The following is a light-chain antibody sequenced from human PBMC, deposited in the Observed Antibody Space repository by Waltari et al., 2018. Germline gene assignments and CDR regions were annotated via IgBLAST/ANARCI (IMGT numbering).Light chain of an antibody. CDR2: GPS. CDR1: QSVRSSY. V-gene: IGKV3-20*01. J-gene: IGKJ2*01. CDR3: QQYGSSTAYT. Sequence: EIVLTQSPDTLSLSPGDRATLSCRASQSVRSSYLAWYQQKPGQAPRLLIYGPSSRATGIPDRFSGSGSGTDFTLTISRLGTEDFAVYYCQQYGSSTAYTFGQGTRLEIK.